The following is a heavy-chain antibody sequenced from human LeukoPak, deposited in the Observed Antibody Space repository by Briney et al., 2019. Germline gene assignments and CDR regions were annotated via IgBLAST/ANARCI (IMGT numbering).Heavy chain of an antibody. J-gene: IGHJ4*02. CDR2: MQSTGNS. V-gene: IGHV4-59*01. D-gene: IGHD5-18*01. CDR1: GDSIRTYH. CDR3: ARDKRHSYGRYFDH. Sequence: SETLSLTCNVSGDSIRTYHWNWIRKPPGRGLEWIGYMQSTGNSNYNPSLKSRVSMSVDTSKNRIVLNLSCVTAAETAVYDCARDKRHSYGRYFDHWGQGLLVTVSS.